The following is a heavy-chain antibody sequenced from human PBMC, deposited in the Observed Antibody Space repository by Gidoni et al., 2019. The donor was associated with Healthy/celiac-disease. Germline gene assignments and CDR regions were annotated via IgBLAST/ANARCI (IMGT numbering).Heavy chain of an antibody. Sequence: EVKRVEAGGSLVKPWGSLRLSVAASGLTVGSYRMDWVRQAPGKGLEWVSSISSSSRSSYYADPVRGRFTTSRDNAKHSLYLQMNSLRAEDTAVYYCARDPSEVIDYFDYWGQGTLVTVSS. V-gene: IGHV3-21*01. CDR1: GLTVGSYR. CDR3: ARDPSEVIDYFDY. CDR2: ISSSSRSS. D-gene: IGHD4-4*01. J-gene: IGHJ4*02.